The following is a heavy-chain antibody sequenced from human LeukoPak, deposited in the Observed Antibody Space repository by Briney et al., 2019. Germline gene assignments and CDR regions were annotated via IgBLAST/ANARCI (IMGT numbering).Heavy chain of an antibody. J-gene: IGHJ3*02. CDR2: IIPIFGTA. CDR3: ARPANLYYASDAFDI. CDR1: GGTFGSYA. D-gene: IGHD3-16*01. V-gene: IGHV1-69*06. Sequence: SVKVSCKASGGTFGSYAISWVRQAPGQGLEWMGGIIPIFGTANYAQKFQGRVTMTANTSTNTASMELRSLRSDDTAVYYCARPANLYYASDAFDIWGQGTMVTVSS.